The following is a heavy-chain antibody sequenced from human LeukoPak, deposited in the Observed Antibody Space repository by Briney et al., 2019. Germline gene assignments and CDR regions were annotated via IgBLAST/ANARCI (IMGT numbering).Heavy chain of an antibody. Sequence: SETLSLTCTVSGGSISNYYWSWIRQPPGKGLEWIGYIHYSGSTNYNSSLKSRVTISVDTSKNQFSLKLSSVTAADTAVYYCARDTVGATFPGAFDIWGQGTMVTVSS. CDR1: GGSISNYY. J-gene: IGHJ3*02. CDR2: IHYSGST. D-gene: IGHD1-26*01. V-gene: IGHV4-59*01. CDR3: ARDTVGATFPGAFDI.